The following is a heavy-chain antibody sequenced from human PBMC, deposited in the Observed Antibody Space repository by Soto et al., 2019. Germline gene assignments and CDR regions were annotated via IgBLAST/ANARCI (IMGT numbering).Heavy chain of an antibody. V-gene: IGHV1-18*04. D-gene: IGHD3-10*01. CDR2: ISAYNGNT. Sequence: ASVKVSCKASGYTFTSYGISWVRQAPGQGLERMGWISAYNGNTNYAQKLQGRVTMTTDTSTSTAYMELRSLRSDDTAVYYCAREVRSGSYYLNYYYYGMDVWGQGTTVTVSS. J-gene: IGHJ6*02. CDR1: GYTFTSYG. CDR3: AREVRSGSYYLNYYYYGMDV.